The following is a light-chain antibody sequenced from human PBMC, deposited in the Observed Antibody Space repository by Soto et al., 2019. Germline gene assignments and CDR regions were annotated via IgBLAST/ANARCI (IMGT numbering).Light chain of an antibody. CDR1: QSIDRW. CDR2: DVA. Sequence: DIPMTQSPSTLSASVGDRVTITCRAGQSIDRWLAWYQQRPGRAPKLLIYDVANLETGVPSRFSGSGSETEFTLTISSLQPDDFAIYYCQQYNSYPLTFGGGTKVEIK. CDR3: QQYNSYPLT. V-gene: IGKV1-5*01. J-gene: IGKJ4*01.